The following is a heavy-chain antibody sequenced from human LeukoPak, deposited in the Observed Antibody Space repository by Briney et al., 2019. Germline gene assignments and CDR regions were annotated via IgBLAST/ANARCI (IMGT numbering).Heavy chain of an antibody. J-gene: IGHJ6*03. V-gene: IGHV4-38-2*02. CDR1: GYSISSGYY. CDR3: ARGLHYTDV. CDR2: IYHSGST. Sequence: SETLSLTCTVSGYSISSGYYWGWIRQPPGKGLEWIGSIYHSGSTYYNPSLKSRVTISVDTSKNQFSLKLSSVTAADTAVYYCARGLHYTDVWGKGTTVTISS.